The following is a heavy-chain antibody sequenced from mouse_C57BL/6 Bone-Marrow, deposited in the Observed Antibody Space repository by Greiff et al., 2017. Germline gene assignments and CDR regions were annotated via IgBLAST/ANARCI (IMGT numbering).Heavy chain of an antibody. V-gene: IGHV1-76*01. CDR3: ARRLDSSGYYYAMDY. CDR1: GYTFTDYY. J-gene: IGHJ4*01. Sequence: VQVVESGAELVRPGASVKLSCKASGYTFTDYYINWVKQRPGQGLEWIARIYPGSGNTYYNEKFKGKATLTAEKSSSTAYMQLSSLTSEDSAVYFCARRLDSSGYYYAMDYWGQGTSVTVSS. CDR2: IYPGSGNT. D-gene: IGHD3-2*02.